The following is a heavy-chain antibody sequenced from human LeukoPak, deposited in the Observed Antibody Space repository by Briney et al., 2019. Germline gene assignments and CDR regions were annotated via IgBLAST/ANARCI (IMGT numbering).Heavy chain of an antibody. CDR1: GFTFSSYG. D-gene: IGHD3-22*01. CDR2: IWYDGSNK. Sequence: PGGSLRLSCAASGFTFSSYGMHWVRQAPGKGLEWVAVIWYDGSNKYYADSVKGRFTISRDNSKNTLYLQMNSLRAEDTAVYYCARDLGAGDSSGYYYAGDEYFQHWGQGTLVTVSS. V-gene: IGHV3-33*01. CDR3: ARDLGAGDSSGYYYAGDEYFQH. J-gene: IGHJ1*01.